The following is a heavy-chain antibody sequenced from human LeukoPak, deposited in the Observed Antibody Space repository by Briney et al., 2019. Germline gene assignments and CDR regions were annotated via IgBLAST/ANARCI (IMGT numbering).Heavy chain of an antibody. D-gene: IGHD3-3*01. CDR2: IKQDGSEK. CDR3: ARDNGVVHGVYYMDV. Sequence: GGSLRLSCAASGFTVSNYWMSWVRQAPGKGLEWVADIKQDGSEKLYVKSVRGRFTISRDNAKMSLFLQMNSLRAEDTAVYYCARDNGVVHGVYYMDVWGQGTTVTVS. CDR1: GFTVSNYW. V-gene: IGHV3-7*01. J-gene: IGHJ6*03.